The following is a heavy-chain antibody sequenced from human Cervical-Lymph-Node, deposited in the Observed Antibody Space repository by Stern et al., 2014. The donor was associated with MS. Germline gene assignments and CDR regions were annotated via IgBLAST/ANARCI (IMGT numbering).Heavy chain of an antibody. Sequence: EVQLVQSGAEVKKPGESLKISCKGSGYSFPNYWIGWVRQMPGKGLEYMVIIYPGASEAIYSPSFQGHVTFSADKSTDTAYLQWNSLKVSDTAMYYCARGSGRDFFDYWGQGALVTVSS. CDR3: ARGSGRDFFDY. V-gene: IGHV5-51*01. CDR2: IYPGASEA. D-gene: IGHD3-3*01. CDR1: GYSFPNYW. J-gene: IGHJ4*02.